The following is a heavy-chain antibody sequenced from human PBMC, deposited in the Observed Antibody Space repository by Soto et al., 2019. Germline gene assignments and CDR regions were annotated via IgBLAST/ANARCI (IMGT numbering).Heavy chain of an antibody. CDR2: IPYDGSNK. J-gene: IGHJ4*02. Sequence: QVQLVESGGGVVQPGRSLRLSCAASGFTFSSYAMHWVRQAPGKGLEWVAVIPYDGSNKYYADSVKGRFTISRDNSKNMLYLQMNSLRAEDTAVYYCARERSGWYGIDYWGQGTLVTVSS. V-gene: IGHV3-30-3*01. CDR1: GFTFSSYA. D-gene: IGHD6-19*01. CDR3: ARERSGWYGIDY.